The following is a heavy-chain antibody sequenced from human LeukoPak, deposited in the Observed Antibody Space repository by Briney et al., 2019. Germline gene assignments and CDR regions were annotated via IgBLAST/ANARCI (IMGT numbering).Heavy chain of an antibody. CDR2: IYSGGST. CDR3: ARGLVAGTDGLH. CDR1: GFTVSSNY. D-gene: IGHD6-19*01. J-gene: IGHJ4*02. Sequence: GGSLRLSCAASGFTVSSNYMSWVRQAPGKGLEWVSVIYSGGSTYYADSVKGRFTISRDNAKNSLYLQMNSLRAEDTAVYYCARGLVAGTDGLHWGQGTLVTVSS. V-gene: IGHV3-53*01.